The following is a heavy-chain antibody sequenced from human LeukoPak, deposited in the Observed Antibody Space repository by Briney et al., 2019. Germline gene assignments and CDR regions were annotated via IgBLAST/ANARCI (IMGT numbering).Heavy chain of an antibody. D-gene: IGHD2-2*01. CDR1: GFTFSSYS. V-gene: IGHV3-21*01. J-gene: IGHJ5*02. Sequence: PGGSLRLSCAASGFTFSSYSMNWVRQAPGKGLEWVSSISSSSSYIYYADSVKGRFTISRDNAKNSLYLQMNSLRAEDTAVYYCARGRSVVVYKNWFDPWGQGTLVTVSS. CDR3: ARGRSVVVYKNWFDP. CDR2: ISSSSSYI.